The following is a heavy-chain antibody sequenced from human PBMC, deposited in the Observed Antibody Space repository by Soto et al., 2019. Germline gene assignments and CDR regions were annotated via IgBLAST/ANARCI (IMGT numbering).Heavy chain of an antibody. J-gene: IGHJ5*02. Sequence: GGSLRLSCAASGFAFSNFAMSWVRQAPGKGLEWVSAIGSGSRGTHYAESVEDRFTISRDDSKNILYLQLNSLTAADTAVYYCAKGEDYDFRSGYYRPQNWFDPWGQGTLVTVSS. CDR2: IGSGSRGT. CDR3: AKGEDYDFRSGYYRPQNWFDP. D-gene: IGHD3-3*01. CDR1: GFAFSNFA. V-gene: IGHV3-23*01.